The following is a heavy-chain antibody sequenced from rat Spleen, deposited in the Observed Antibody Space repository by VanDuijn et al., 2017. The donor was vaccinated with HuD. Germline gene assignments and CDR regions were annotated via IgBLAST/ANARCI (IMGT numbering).Heavy chain of an antibody. D-gene: IGHD1-12*02. Sequence: EVQLVESGEGLVQPGRSLKLSCAASGFIFSDYYMAWVRQAPKKGLEWVASISYEGGSTYYGDSVKGRFTISRDTAKSTLYLQMNSLRSEDTATYYCARRKDGGWYFDFWGPGTMVTVSS. V-gene: IGHV5-22*01. J-gene: IGHJ1*01. CDR2: ISYEGGST. CDR1: GFIFSDYY. CDR3: ARRKDGGWYFDF.